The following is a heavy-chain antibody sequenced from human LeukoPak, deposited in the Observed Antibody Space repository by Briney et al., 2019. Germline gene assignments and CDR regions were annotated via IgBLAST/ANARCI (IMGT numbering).Heavy chain of an antibody. J-gene: IGHJ4*02. CDR2: IKSRTDGGTT. Sequence: PGGSLRLSCAAPGFSFTDAWVTWVRQAPGKGLEWVGHIKSRTDGGTTHYAAPVKGRFTISRDDSRSMVYLQMNSLKTEDTAVYYCATTVGAIAGMDYWGQGALVTVSS. V-gene: IGHV3-15*01. CDR1: GFSFTDAW. CDR3: ATTVGAIAGMDY. D-gene: IGHD1-26*01.